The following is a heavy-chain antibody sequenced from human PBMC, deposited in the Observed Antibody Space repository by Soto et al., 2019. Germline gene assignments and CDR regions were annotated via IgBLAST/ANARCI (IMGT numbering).Heavy chain of an antibody. CDR1: GESFSGYY. CDR3: ARGGDYGGKGYYYYYYMDV. CDR2: INHSGST. V-gene: IGHV4-34*01. J-gene: IGHJ6*03. Sequence: SDTLSLTCAVYGESFSGYYWSWIRPPPGKGLEWIGEINHSGSTNYNPSLKSRVTISVDTSKNQFSLKLSSVTAADTAVYYCARGGDYGGKGYYYYYYMDVWGKGTTVTVAS. D-gene: IGHD4-17*01.